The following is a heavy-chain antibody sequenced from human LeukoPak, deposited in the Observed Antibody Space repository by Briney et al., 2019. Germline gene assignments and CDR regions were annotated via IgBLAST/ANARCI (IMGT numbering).Heavy chain of an antibody. J-gene: IGHJ4*02. CDR3: AKCPSHRVSLRVLPYYYFNY. CDR1: GFTFSSYA. CDR2: ISGTGGST. D-gene: IGHD1-14*01. V-gene: IGHV3-23*01. Sequence: GGSLRLSCAASGFTFSSYAMSWVRQAPGKGLEWVSGISGTGGSTYSADSVKGRFTISRDNSKNTLYLQMNSLRAEDTAVYYCAKCPSHRVSLRVLPYYYFNYWGQGTLVTVSS.